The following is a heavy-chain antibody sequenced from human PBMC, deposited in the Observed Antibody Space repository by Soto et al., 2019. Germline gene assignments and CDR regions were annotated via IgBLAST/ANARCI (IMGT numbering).Heavy chain of an antibody. V-gene: IGHV1-3*01. Sequence: ASVKVSCKASGYTFTSYAMHWVRQAPGQRLEWMGWINAGNGNTKYSQKFQGRVTITRDTSASTAYMELSSLRSEDTAVYYCARDLLRYFDWVPYGMDVWGQGTTVTVS. D-gene: IGHD3-9*01. CDR1: GYTFTSYA. J-gene: IGHJ6*02. CDR3: ARDLLRYFDWVPYGMDV. CDR2: INAGNGNT.